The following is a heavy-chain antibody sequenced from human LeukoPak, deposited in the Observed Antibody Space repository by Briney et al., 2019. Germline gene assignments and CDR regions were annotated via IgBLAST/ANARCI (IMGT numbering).Heavy chain of an antibody. J-gene: IGHJ4*02. D-gene: IGHD1-26*01. CDR2: INSDGSSI. CDR3: ARDPAEWDLPHDY. V-gene: IGHV3-74*01. CDR1: GFTFSTYW. Sequence: GGSLRLSCAASGFTFSTYWMNWVRQAPGKGLVWVSRINSDGSSIIYVDSVKGRFTISRDNAKNTLYLQINSLRAEHTAVYYCARDPAEWDLPHDYWGEGTLVTVSS.